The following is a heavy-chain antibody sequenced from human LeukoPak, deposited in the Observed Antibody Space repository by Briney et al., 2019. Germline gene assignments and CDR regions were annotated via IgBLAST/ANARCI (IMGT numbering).Heavy chain of an antibody. CDR3: ARVARYGTHYFDY. D-gene: IGHD3-16*02. CDR1: GFTFSSYA. CDR2: ISYDGSNK. V-gene: IGHV3-30-3*01. J-gene: IGHJ4*02. Sequence: GRSLRLSCAASGFTFSSYAMHWVRQAPGKGLEWVAVISYDGSNKYYADSVKGRFTISRDNSKNTLYLQMNSLRAEDTAVYYCARVARYGTHYFDYWGQGTLVTVSS.